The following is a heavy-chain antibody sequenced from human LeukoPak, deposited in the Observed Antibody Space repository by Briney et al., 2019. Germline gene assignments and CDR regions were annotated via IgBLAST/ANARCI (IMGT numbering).Heavy chain of an antibody. D-gene: IGHD3-10*01. CDR2: IYYSGST. Sequence: SETLSLTCTVSGGSISSSSYYWGWIRQPPGKGLEWIGSIYYSGSTYYNPSLKSRVTISVDTSKNQFSLKLSSVTAADTAVYYCASGAYYYGSGSYYRRGHFDYWGQGTLVTVSS. CDR3: ASGAYYYGSGSYYRRGHFDY. J-gene: IGHJ4*02. CDR1: GGSISSSSYY. V-gene: IGHV4-39*01.